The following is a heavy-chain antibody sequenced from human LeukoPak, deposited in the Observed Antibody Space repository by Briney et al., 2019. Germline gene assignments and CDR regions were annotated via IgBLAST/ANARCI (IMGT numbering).Heavy chain of an antibody. J-gene: IGHJ3*02. CDR2: HNPNNGGT. D-gene: IGHD2-2*01. Sequence: ASVKVSCKASGYTFTGHYLHWVRQAPGQGLEWMGWHNPNNGGTKYAQKFQGRVTMTRDTSITTAYMELSSLRSDDTAVYYCARYCPSSCNAGDTFDIWGQGTVVTVSS. CDR1: GYTFTGHY. V-gene: IGHV1-2*02. CDR3: ARYCPSSCNAGDTFDI.